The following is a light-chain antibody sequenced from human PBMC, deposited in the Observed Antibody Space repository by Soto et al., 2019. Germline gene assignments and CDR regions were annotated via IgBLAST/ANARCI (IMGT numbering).Light chain of an antibody. J-gene: IGLJ3*02. CDR2: DVN. CDR1: SSDVGGYNY. Sequence: QSALTHPRSVSGSPGQSVTIACTGTSSDVGGYNYVSWYQQFPGKAPKFMMYDVNKRPSGVPDRFSGSKSGNTASLTISGLQAEDEADYYCCSYRDSDTWVFGGGTKLTV. CDR3: CSYRDSDTWV. V-gene: IGLV2-11*01.